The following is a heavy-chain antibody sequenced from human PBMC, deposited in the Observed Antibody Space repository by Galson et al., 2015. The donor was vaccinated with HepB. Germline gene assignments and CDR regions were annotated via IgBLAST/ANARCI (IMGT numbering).Heavy chain of an antibody. J-gene: IGHJ3*02. CDR2: ILDDGSNK. V-gene: IGHV3-30-3*01. CDR3: ARGPTYYDILTGYSGDAFEI. Sequence: SLRLSCAASGFTFSSNAMHWVRQVPGKGLEWVAGILDDGSNKYYADSVKGRFTISRDNSKNTLYLQMNSLRAEDTAVYFCARGPTYYDILTGYSGDAFEIWGQGTRVTVSS. CDR1: GFTFSSNA. D-gene: IGHD3-9*01.